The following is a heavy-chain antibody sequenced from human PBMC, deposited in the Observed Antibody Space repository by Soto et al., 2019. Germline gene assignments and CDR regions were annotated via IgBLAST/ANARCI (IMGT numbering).Heavy chain of an antibody. CDR1: GFTFSSYE. CDR3: ARDLFGTAPDY. CDR2: ISSSGSTI. J-gene: IGHJ4*02. Sequence: EVQLVESGGGLVQPGGSLRLSCAASGFTFSSYEMNWVRQAPGKGLEWVSYISSSGSTIYYADSVKGQFTISRDNAKNSLYLQMNSLRAEDTAVYYCARDLFGTAPDYWGQGTLVTVSS. D-gene: IGHD2-21*01. V-gene: IGHV3-48*03.